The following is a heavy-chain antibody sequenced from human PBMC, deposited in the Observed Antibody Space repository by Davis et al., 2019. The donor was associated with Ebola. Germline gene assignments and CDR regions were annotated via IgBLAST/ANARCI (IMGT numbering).Heavy chain of an antibody. D-gene: IGHD6-6*01. J-gene: IGHJ5*02. Sequence: GGSLTLSCAASGLTFSSYAMSWVSQAPGKGLEWVSGFSGSGGSTSYADSVKGRFTISRDNSKNTLYLQMNSLRVEDTAVYYCAKGGGTSSSDFRRTWGQGTLVTVSS. V-gene: IGHV3-23*01. CDR1: GLTFSSYA. CDR2: FSGSGGST. CDR3: AKGGGTSSSDFRRT.